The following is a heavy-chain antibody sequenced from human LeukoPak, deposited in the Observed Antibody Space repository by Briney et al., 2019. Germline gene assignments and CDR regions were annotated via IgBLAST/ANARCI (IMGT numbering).Heavy chain of an antibody. CDR2: ISGSGGST. Sequence: PVGSLRLSCAASGFTFSSYAMSWVRQAPGKGLEWVSAISGSGGSTYYADSVKGRFTISRDNSKNTLYLQMNSLRAEDTAVYYRAKSDPMIAVEGYFDYWGQGTLVTVSS. D-gene: IGHD2-21*01. V-gene: IGHV3-23*01. J-gene: IGHJ4*02. CDR1: GFTFSSYA. CDR3: AKSDPMIAVEGYFDY.